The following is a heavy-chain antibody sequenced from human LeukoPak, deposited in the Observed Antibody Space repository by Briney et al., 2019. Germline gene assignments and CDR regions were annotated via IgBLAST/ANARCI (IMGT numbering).Heavy chain of an antibody. J-gene: IGHJ3*02. CDR1: GFTFSSYA. D-gene: IGHD3-9*01. Sequence: PGGSLRLSCAASGFTFSSYAMSWVRRAPGKGLEWVSAISGSGGSTYYADSVKGRFTISRDNSKNTLYLQMNSLRAEDTAVYYCAKEAPFYDILTGYYPGAFDIWGQGTMVTVSS. CDR3: AKEAPFYDILTGYYPGAFDI. CDR2: ISGSGGST. V-gene: IGHV3-23*01.